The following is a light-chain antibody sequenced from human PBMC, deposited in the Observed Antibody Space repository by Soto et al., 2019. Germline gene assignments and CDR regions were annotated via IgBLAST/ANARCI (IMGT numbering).Light chain of an antibody. CDR3: QQSYSTPYT. CDR2: AAS. J-gene: IGKJ2*01. CDR1: QSISSD. V-gene: IGKV1-39*01. Sequence: DLQMTQSPSSLSASVGDRVTISCRASQSISSDLNWYQQKLGKAPKLLIYAASSLQSGVPSRFSGSGSATDFALTISSLQPEDFATYYCQQSYSTPYTFGQGTKLEI.